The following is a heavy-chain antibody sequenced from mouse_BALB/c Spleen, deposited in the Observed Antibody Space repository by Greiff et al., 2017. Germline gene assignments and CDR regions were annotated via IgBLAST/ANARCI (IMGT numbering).Heavy chain of an antibody. Sequence: EVQRVESGGGLVQPGGSRKLSCAASGFTFSSFGMHWVRQAPEKGLEWVAYISSGSSTIYYADTVKGRFTISRDNPKNTLFLQMTSLRSEDTAMYYCASGSLLRLQAWFAYWGQGTLVTVSA. CDR3: ASGSLLRLQAWFAY. CDR2: ISSGSSTI. J-gene: IGHJ3*01. V-gene: IGHV5-17*02. CDR1: GFTFSSFG. D-gene: IGHD1-2*01.